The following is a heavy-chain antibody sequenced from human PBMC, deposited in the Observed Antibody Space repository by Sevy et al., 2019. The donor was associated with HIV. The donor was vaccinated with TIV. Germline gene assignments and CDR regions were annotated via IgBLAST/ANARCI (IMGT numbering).Heavy chain of an antibody. CDR1: GYTFTSYT. CDR3: ARDDDYDDYDWFDP. D-gene: IGHD4-17*01. CDR2: INTNTGNP. J-gene: IGHJ5*02. V-gene: IGHV7-4-1*02. Sequence: ASVKVSCKASGYTFTSYTMNWVRQAPGQGLEWMGWINTNTGNPTYAQGFTGRFVFSLDTSVSTAYLQISRLKAEDTAVYYCARDDDYDDYDWFDPWGQGTLVTVSS.